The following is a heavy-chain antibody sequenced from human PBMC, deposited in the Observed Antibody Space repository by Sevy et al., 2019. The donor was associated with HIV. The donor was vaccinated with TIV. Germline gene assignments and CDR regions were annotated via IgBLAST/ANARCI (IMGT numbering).Heavy chain of an antibody. Sequence: GGSLRLSCAASGFTFSSYAMHWVRQAPGKGLEWVAVISYDGSNKYYVDSVKGRFTISRDNSKNTLYLQMNSLRAEDTAVYYCARDTDGSGSYYLVYYYYGMDVWGQGTTVTVSS. CDR3: ARDTDGSGSYYLVYYYYGMDV. V-gene: IGHV3-30*04. D-gene: IGHD3-10*01. CDR2: ISYDGSNK. J-gene: IGHJ6*02. CDR1: GFTFSSYA.